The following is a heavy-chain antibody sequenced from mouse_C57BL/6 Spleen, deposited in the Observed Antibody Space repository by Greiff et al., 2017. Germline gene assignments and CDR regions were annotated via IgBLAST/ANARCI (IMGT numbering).Heavy chain of an antibody. Sequence: QVQLKQSGAELVKPGASVKMSCKASGYTFTSYWITWVKQRPGQGLEWIGDIYPGSGSTNYNEKFKSKATLTVDTSSSTAYMQLSSLTSEDSAVYYCARSLVNDGYYGYWGQGTTLTVSS. CDR3: ARSLVNDGYYGY. CDR1: GYTFTSYW. V-gene: IGHV1-55*01. CDR2: IYPGSGST. D-gene: IGHD2-3*01. J-gene: IGHJ2*01.